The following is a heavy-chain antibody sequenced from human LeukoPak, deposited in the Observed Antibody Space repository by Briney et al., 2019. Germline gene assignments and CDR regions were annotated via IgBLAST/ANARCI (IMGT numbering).Heavy chain of an antibody. D-gene: IGHD6-19*01. CDR3: ARDISGWLDY. V-gene: IGHV3-11*06. Sequence: GGSLRLSCAASGFTFSDYYMSWIRQAPGKGLEWASSISSSSSYIYYADSMKGRFTISRDNAKNSLYLQMNSLRAEDTAVYYCARDISGWLDYWGQGTLVTVSS. CDR2: ISSSSSYI. J-gene: IGHJ4*02. CDR1: GFTFSDYY.